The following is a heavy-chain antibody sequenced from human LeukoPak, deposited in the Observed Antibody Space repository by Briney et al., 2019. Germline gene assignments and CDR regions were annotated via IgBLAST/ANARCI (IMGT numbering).Heavy chain of an antibody. V-gene: IGHV4-39*07. CDR1: GGSISSSSYY. Sequence: PSETLSLTCTVSGGSISSSSYYWGWIRQPPGKGLEWIGSIYYSGSTYYNPSLKSRVTISVDTSKNQFSLKLSSVTAADTAVYYCARGSKQWLGGGEFDYWGQGTLVTVSS. CDR3: ARGSKQWLGGGEFDY. D-gene: IGHD6-19*01. CDR2: IYYSGST. J-gene: IGHJ4*02.